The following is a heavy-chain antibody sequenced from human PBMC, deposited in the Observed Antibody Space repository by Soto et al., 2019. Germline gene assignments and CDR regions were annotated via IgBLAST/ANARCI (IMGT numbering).Heavy chain of an antibody. Sequence: EVQLLESGGGLVQPGGSLRLSCAASGFTFGDYAMSWVRQAPGQGLEWVSHISGSGGSTFYADSVKGRFSISRDNSKNTLNLQMNSLRAEDTAVYYCAKAVGATTAFDHWGQGTLDTVSS. J-gene: IGHJ4*02. V-gene: IGHV3-23*01. CDR3: AKAVGATTAFDH. CDR2: ISGSGGST. CDR1: GFTFGDYA. D-gene: IGHD1-26*01.